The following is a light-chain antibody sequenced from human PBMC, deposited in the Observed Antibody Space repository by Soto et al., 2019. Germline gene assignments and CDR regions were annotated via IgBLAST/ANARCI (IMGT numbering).Light chain of an antibody. CDR1: SSNIGAGID. Sequence: QAVVTQPPSVSGAPGQRVIISCTGSSSNIGAGIDVHWYQKFPGTAPKLLIYANTNRPSGVPDRFSGSKSGTSASLAITGLQAEDEADYYCQSYDNSLSGPVFGGGTKLTVL. J-gene: IGLJ2*01. V-gene: IGLV1-40*01. CDR3: QSYDNSLSGPV. CDR2: ANT.